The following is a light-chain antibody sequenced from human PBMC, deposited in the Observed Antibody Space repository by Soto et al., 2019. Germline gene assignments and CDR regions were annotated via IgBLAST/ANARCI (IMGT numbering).Light chain of an antibody. CDR1: SSNIGDNY. J-gene: IGLJ1*01. CDR3: GTWDLSLGAHV. Sequence: QSVLTQPPSVSAAPGQKVTISCSGSSSNIGDNYVSWYQHLPGTAPKLLIYETNKRPSGIPDRFSGSKSGTSATLGITGLQTGDEADYYCGTWDLSLGAHVFGPGTKVTDL. CDR2: ETN. V-gene: IGLV1-51*02.